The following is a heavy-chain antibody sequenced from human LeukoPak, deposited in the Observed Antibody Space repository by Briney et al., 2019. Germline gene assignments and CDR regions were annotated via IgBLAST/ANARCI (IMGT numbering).Heavy chain of an antibody. J-gene: IGHJ4*02. V-gene: IGHV4-4*09. CDR3: AAGPWELDF. D-gene: IGHD1-26*01. CDR1: GVSINTYY. CDR2: IYNGGNT. Sequence: SETLSLTCTVSGVSINTYYASWIRQAPGKGLEFIGFIYNGGNTNYNPSLKSRATISVDTSNNQFSLRLTSVTAADTAMYYCAAGPWELDFWGQGTLVSVSS.